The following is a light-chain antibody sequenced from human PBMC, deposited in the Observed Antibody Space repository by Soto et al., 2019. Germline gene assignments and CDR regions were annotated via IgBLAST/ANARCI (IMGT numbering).Light chain of an antibody. CDR1: QSVSSY. CDR3: QQRGNWPPGFT. Sequence: EIVFTQSPGTLSFSAVERATLSCRASQSVSSYLAWYQQKPGQAPRLLTYGTSTRATGIPARFSGSGSGTEFTLTISSLEPEDFAVYYCQQRGNWPPGFTFGPGTKVDIK. V-gene: IGKV3-11*01. CDR2: GTS. J-gene: IGKJ3*01.